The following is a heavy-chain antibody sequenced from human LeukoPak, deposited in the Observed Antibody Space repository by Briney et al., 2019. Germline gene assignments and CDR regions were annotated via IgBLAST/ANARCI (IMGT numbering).Heavy chain of an antibody. CDR1: GGTFSSYA. V-gene: IGHV1-69*05. D-gene: IGHD3-22*01. CDR2: ITPIFGTA. CDR3: ASGYSFNSFDY. Sequence: ASVKVSCKASGGTFSSYAISWVRQAPGQGLEWMGGITPIFGTANYAQKFQGRVTITTDESTSTAYMELSSLRSEDTAVYYCASGYSFNSFDYWGQGTLVTVSS. J-gene: IGHJ4*02.